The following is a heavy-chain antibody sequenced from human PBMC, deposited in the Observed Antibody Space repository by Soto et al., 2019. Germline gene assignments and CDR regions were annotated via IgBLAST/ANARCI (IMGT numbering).Heavy chain of an antibody. CDR2: ISAYNGNT. J-gene: IGHJ4*02. D-gene: IGHD2-2*01. CDR3: ARAKYVVVPAAMSAISDASDY. V-gene: IGHV1-18*01. Sequence: ASVKVSCKASGYTFTSYGISWVRRAPGQGLEWMGWISAYNGNTNYAQKLQGRVTMTTDTSTSTAYMELRSLRSDDTAVYYCARAKYVVVPAAMSAISDASDYWGQGTLVTVS. CDR1: GYTFTSYG.